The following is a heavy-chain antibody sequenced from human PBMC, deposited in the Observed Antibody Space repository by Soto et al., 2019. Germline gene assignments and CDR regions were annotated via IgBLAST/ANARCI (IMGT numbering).Heavy chain of an antibody. Sequence: SETLSLTCTVSGGSISSYYWSWIRQPPGNGLEWIGYIYYSGSTNYNPSLKSRVTISVDTSKNQFSLKLSSVTAADTAVYYCARVLATDGAANQPYYYYGMDVWGQGTTVTVSS. J-gene: IGHJ6*02. CDR2: IYYSGST. V-gene: IGHV4-59*01. CDR3: ARVLATDGAANQPYYYYGMDV. CDR1: GGSISSYY. D-gene: IGHD6-13*01.